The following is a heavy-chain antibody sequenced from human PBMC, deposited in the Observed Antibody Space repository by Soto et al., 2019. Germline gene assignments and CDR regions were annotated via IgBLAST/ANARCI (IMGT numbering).Heavy chain of an antibody. CDR3: ARDLRKLRYFDY. D-gene: IGHD3-3*01. V-gene: IGHV3-30-3*01. Sequence: QVQLVESGGGVVQPGRSLRLSCTASGFTFSTYAFHWVRQAPGKGLEWVAVLSADENNKYYADSVKGRFTISRDNSKSTLYLQMNSLRAEDTAVYYCARDLRKLRYFDYWGQGTLVTVSS. J-gene: IGHJ4*02. CDR1: GFTFSTYA. CDR2: LSADENNK.